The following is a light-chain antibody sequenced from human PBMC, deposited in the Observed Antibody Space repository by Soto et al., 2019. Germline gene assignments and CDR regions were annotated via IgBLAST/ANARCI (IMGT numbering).Light chain of an antibody. CDR3: QSYDSSLSALYV. CDR1: SSNIGAGYE. Sequence: QSVLTQPPSVSGAPGQRVTIPCTGSSSNIGAGYEVHWYQQLPGTAPKLLIYGNSNRPSGVPDRFSGSKSGTSASLAITGLQAEDEADYYCQSYDSSLSALYVFGTGTKLTVL. V-gene: IGLV1-40*01. J-gene: IGLJ1*01. CDR2: GNS.